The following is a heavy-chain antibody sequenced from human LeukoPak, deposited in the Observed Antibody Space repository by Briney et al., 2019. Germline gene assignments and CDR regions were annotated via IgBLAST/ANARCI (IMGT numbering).Heavy chain of an antibody. J-gene: IGHJ5*02. Sequence: PSEALSLTCTVSGDSINAYYWGWIRQPPGKGLEWIGYIYFSGTTKYNPSLESRVTISVDTSKNQFSLKLSSVTAADTAVYYCARRRAEGGSNGHYNWFDPWGQGILVTVSS. CDR3: ARRRAEGGSNGHYNWFDP. CDR2: IYFSGTT. CDR1: GDSINAYY. V-gene: IGHV4-59*08. D-gene: IGHD6-13*01.